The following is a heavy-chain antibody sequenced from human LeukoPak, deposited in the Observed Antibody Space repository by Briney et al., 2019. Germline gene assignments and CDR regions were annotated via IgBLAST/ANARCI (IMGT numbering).Heavy chain of an antibody. J-gene: IGHJ1*01. D-gene: IGHD3-22*01. CDR2: IYSADST. CDR1: GFTVSSNY. V-gene: IGHV3-53*01. CDR3: ATVEYYDSSDSCYFQH. Sequence: GGSLRLSCAASGFTVSSNYMSWVRQAPGKGLELISVIYSADSTYYADSVKGRFTISRDNSKNTLYLQMNSLRAEDTAVYYCATVEYYDSSDSCYFQHWGQGTLLTVSS.